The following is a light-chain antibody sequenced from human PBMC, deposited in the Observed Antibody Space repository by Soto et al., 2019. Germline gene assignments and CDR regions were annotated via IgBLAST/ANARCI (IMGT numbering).Light chain of an antibody. V-gene: IGLV3-21*02. J-gene: IGLJ1*01. CDR1: NIRGKS. CDR3: QVWDNDGDTRSV. Sequence: YELTQPPSVSVAPGQTARITCAGNNIRGKSVHWYQQRPGQAAVVVVYEDSDRPSGLPERSSRSTPGNTATLTISRVEVGDEADYYCQVWDNDGDTRSVFGPGTKVTVL. CDR2: EDS.